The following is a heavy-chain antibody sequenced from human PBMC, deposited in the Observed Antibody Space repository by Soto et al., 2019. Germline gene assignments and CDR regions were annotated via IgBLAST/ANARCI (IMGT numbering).Heavy chain of an antibody. J-gene: IGHJ4*02. CDR2: IHHTGST. CDR1: GGSISSSNW. CDR3: ARDPIAGTSPQFDC. D-gene: IGHD6-13*01. V-gene: IGHV4-4*02. Sequence: QVQLQESGPGLVKPSGTLSLTCVVSGGSISSSNWWSWVRQPPGKGLEWIGQIHHTGSTYYNPSLQSRVTISVDKSKNLFSLKATSVTAADTAVYYCARDPIAGTSPQFDCWGQGILVTVSS.